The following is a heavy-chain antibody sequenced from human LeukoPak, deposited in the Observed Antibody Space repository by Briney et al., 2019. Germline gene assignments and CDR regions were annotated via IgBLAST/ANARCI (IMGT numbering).Heavy chain of an antibody. CDR1: GFTFSSYS. CDR3: ARDRDATIFGVVIIGYYGMDV. V-gene: IGHV3-21*01. D-gene: IGHD3-3*01. J-gene: IGHJ6*02. CDR2: ISSSSSYI. Sequence: GGSLRLSCAASGFTFSSYSMTWVRQAPGKGLEWVSSISSSSSYIYYADSVKGRFTISRDNAKNSLYLQMNSLRAEDTAVYYCARDRDATIFGVVIIGYYGMDVWGQGTTVTVSS.